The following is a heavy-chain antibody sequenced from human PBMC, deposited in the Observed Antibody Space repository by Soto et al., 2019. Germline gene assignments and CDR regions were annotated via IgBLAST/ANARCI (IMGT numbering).Heavy chain of an antibody. CDR2: ISHDGAYA. CDR3: ATTDWRGPGGHFVA. Sequence: PGGSLRLSCAGSGFTFSGSYMSWIRQAPGKGLEWVSYISHDGAYAKNADSVEGRFTVSRDNARNSLYLQMNTLRAEDTALYYCATTDWRGPGGHFVAWGQGTLVTVSS. V-gene: IGHV3-11*03. CDR1: GFTFSGSY. J-gene: IGHJ5*02. D-gene: IGHD3-3*02.